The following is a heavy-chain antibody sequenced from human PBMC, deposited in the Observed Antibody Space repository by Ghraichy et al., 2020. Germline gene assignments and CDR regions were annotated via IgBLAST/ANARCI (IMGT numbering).Heavy chain of an antibody. Sequence: SETLSLTCTVSGGSISSYYWSWIRQPPGKGLEWIGYIYYSGSTNYNPSLKSRVTISVDTSKNQFSLKLSSVTAADTAVYYCARVDGDYGADYWGQGTLVTVSS. CDR2: IYYSGST. CDR3: ARVDGDYGADY. V-gene: IGHV4-59*01. D-gene: IGHD4-17*01. CDR1: GGSISSYY. J-gene: IGHJ4*02.